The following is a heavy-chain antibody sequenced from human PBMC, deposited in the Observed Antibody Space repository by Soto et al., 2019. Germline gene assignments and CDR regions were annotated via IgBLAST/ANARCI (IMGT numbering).Heavy chain of an antibody. CDR2: ITTAGDT. CDR1: GFTFSNYD. J-gene: IGHJ6*02. CDR3: ARELHGGSYGMDV. Sequence: TGGSLRLSCAASGFTFSNYDMHWVRQVTGKGLEWVSGITTAGDTYYPGSVKGRFTSSREKAKNSLYLQMNSLSAGDTAVYYCARELHGGSYGMDVWGQGTTVTVSS. V-gene: IGHV3-13*01.